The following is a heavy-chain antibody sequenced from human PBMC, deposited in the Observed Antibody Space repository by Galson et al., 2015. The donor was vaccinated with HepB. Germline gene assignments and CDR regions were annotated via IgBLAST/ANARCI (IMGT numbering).Heavy chain of an antibody. CDR3: ARDRGLIAAAGRSLENFDY. V-gene: IGHV1-18*04. CDR2: ISAYNGNT. D-gene: IGHD6-13*01. Sequence: SVKVSCKASGYTFTSYGISWVRQAPGQGLEWMGWISAYNGNTNYAQKLQGGVTMTTDTSTSTAYMELRSLRSDDTAVYYCARDRGLIAAAGRSLENFDYWGQGTLVTVSS. J-gene: IGHJ4*02. CDR1: GYTFTSYG.